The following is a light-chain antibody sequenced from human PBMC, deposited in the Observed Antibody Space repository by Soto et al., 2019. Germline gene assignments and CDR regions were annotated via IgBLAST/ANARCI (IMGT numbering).Light chain of an antibody. CDR1: QSLLHSNGYNY. CDR2: LGS. CDR3: MQALQTPIT. Sequence: DIVMTQSPLSLPVTPGEPASISCRSSQSLLHSNGYNYLDWYLQKPGQSPQLLIYLGSNRASGVPDRFSGSESGTDFTLKISRVEAEDVGVDYCMQALQTPITFGQGTRLEIK. J-gene: IGKJ5*01. V-gene: IGKV2-28*01.